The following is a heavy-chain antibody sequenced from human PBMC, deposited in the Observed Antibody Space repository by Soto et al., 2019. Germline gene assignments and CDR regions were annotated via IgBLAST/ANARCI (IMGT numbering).Heavy chain of an antibody. D-gene: IGHD3-10*01. Sequence: GGSLRLSCAASGFTFSSYGMHWVRQAPGKGLEWVAVISYDGSNKYYADSVKGRFTISRDNSKNTLYLQMNSLRAEDTAVYYCAKSGRFGELTLDYWGQGTLVTVSS. CDR3: AKSGRFGELTLDY. J-gene: IGHJ4*02. CDR1: GFTFSSYG. CDR2: ISYDGSNK. V-gene: IGHV3-30*18.